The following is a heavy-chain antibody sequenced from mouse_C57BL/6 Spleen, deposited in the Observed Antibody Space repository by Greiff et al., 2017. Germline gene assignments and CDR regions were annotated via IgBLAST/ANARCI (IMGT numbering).Heavy chain of an antibody. D-gene: IGHD2-3*01. V-gene: IGHV14-2*01. CDR1: GFNIKDYY. Sequence: VQLQQSGAELVKPGASVKLSCTASGFNIKDYYMPWVKQRTEQGLEWIGRIDPEDGETKYAPKFQGKATITADTSSNTAYLQLSSLTSEDTAVYYCAIPDGYYEAWFAYWGQGTLVTVSA. CDR3: AIPDGYYEAWFAY. CDR2: IDPEDGET. J-gene: IGHJ3*01.